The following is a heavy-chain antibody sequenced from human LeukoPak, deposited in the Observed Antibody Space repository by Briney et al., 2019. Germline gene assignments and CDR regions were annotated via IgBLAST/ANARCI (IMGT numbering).Heavy chain of an antibody. J-gene: IGHJ6*03. D-gene: IGHD6-13*01. V-gene: IGHV1-2*02. CDR2: INPNSGGT. CDR3: ARGLGSSSWYSYYYYYYMDV. Sequence: ASVKVSCKASGYTFTGYYMHWVRQAPGQGLEWMGWINPNSGGTNYAQKFQGRVTMTRDTSISTAYMELSRLRSDDTAVYYRARGLGSSSWYSYYYYYYMDVWGKGTTVTVSS. CDR1: GYTFTGYY.